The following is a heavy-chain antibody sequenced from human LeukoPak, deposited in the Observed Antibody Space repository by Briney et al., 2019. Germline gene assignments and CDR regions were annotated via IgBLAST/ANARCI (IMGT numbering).Heavy chain of an antibody. J-gene: IGHJ6*02. V-gene: IGHV1-8*01. CDR2: MNPNSGNT. CDR1: GYTFTNYD. CDR3: ARGKDRWFGEGMDV. D-gene: IGHD3-10*01. Sequence: GASVKVSCKASGYTFTNYDINWVRQATGQGLEWMGWMNPNSGNTGYALKFQGRVTMTRNTSISTAYMELSSLRSEDTAVYYCARGKDRWFGEGMDVWGQGTTVTVSS.